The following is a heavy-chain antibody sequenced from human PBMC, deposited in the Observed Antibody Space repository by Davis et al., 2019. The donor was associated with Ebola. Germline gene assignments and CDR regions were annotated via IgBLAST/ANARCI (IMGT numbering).Heavy chain of an antibody. CDR1: GFSFSYYA. J-gene: IGHJ4*02. D-gene: IGHD6-19*01. V-gene: IGHV3-21*01. Sequence: PAGSLRLSCAASGFSFSYYAMNWVRQAPGKGLDWVSFISSSSSYIYYADSVKGRFTISRDNAKNSLYLQMNSLRAEDTAVYYCARLEDSGWTHDYWGQGTLVTVSS. CDR3: ARLEDSGWTHDY. CDR2: ISSSSSYI.